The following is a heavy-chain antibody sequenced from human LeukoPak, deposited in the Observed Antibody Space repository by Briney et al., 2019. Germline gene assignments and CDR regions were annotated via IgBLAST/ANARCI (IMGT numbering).Heavy chain of an antibody. V-gene: IGHV3-30*18. CDR2: ISYDGSNK. Sequence: GGSLRLSCAASGFTFSSYGMHWVRPAPGKGLEWVAVISYDGSNKYYADSVKGRFTISRDNSKNTLYLQMNSLRAEDTAVYYCAKDPSSSSWALYYFDYWGQGTLVTVSS. CDR1: GFTFSSYG. J-gene: IGHJ4*02. D-gene: IGHD6-13*01. CDR3: AKDPSSSSWALYYFDY.